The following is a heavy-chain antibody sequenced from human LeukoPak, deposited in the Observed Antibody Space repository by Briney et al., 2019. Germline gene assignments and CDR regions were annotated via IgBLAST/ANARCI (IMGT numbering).Heavy chain of an antibody. CDR2: IYYSGTT. Sequence: SETLSLTCTVSGDSINDYYWTWIRQPPGKGLEWIGYIYYSGTTTYNPSLRSRVTISLDTSKNQFSLELSSVTAADTAVYYCARRFCSSAGCHRTFSWSDPWGQGTLVTVSS. V-gene: IGHV4-59*01. CDR3: ARRFCSSAGCHRTFSWSDP. CDR1: GDSINDYY. D-gene: IGHD2-2*01. J-gene: IGHJ5*02.